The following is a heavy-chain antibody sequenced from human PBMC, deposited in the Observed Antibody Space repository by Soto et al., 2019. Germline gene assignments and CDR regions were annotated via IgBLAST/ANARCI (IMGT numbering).Heavy chain of an antibody. D-gene: IGHD1-1*01. CDR3: ARGTYFDY. Sequence: GASVKVSCKAAGYTLTTYGVSWVRQAPGQGLEWVGWISAYNDHTNYAQKFQGRVTMTTDTPTSTAYMELRSLRSDDTAVYYCARGTYFDYWGQGTLVTVSS. CDR2: ISAYNDHT. J-gene: IGHJ4*02. CDR1: GYTLTTYG. V-gene: IGHV1-18*01.